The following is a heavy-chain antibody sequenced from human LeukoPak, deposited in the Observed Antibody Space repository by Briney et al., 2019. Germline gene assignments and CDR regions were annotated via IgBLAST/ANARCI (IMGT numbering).Heavy chain of an antibody. J-gene: IGHJ4*02. CDR3: AKEGSWSCTD. CDR1: GFTFSSSA. V-gene: IGHV3-30*02. D-gene: IGHD2-8*02. CDR2: IAHHGNNK. Sequence: GGSLRLSCGASGFTFSSSAMHWVRQGPGKGLEWVAYIAHHGNNKYYADSVKGRFTISRDNSKGSLYLQMNSLRADDPAVYYCAKEGSWSCTDWGQGTLVRVSS.